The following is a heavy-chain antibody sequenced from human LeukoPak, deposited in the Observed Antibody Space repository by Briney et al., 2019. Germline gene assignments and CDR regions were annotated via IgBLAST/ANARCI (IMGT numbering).Heavy chain of an antibody. D-gene: IGHD3-9*01. CDR2: IYWNDDK. Sequence: SGPTLVKPTQTLTPTCTFSGFSLSTSGVGVGWIRQPPGKALEWLALIYWNDDKRFSPYLKSRLSITKDTSKNQVVLTMTNMDPVDTATYYCAHTVTGYYTADYWGQGTLVTVSS. J-gene: IGHJ4*02. CDR3: AHTVTGYYTADY. CDR1: GFSLSTSGVG. V-gene: IGHV2-5*01.